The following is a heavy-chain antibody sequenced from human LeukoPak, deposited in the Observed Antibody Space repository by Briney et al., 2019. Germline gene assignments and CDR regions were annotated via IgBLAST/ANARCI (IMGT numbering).Heavy chain of an antibody. J-gene: IGHJ4*02. CDR1: GFTFGAST. Sequence: GGSLRLSCAASGFTFGASTLHWVRQASGKGLEWVGHIRSKAHNYATQYAASVKGRFTISRDDSKNTAYLQLNSLKTEDTAVYYCTGSSKGYWGQGALVTVSS. D-gene: IGHD2-2*01. CDR2: IRSKAHNYAT. V-gene: IGHV3-73*01. CDR3: TGSSKGY.